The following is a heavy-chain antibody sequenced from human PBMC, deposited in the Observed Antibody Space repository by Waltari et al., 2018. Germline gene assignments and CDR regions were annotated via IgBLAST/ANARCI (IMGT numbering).Heavy chain of an antibody. J-gene: IGHJ5*02. CDR2: IRYDGSNK. D-gene: IGHD6-19*01. CDR3: AKGWAVAGTSWFDP. CDR1: GFTFSSYG. V-gene: IGHV3-30*02. Sequence: LVESGGGVVQPGGSLRLSCAASGFTFSSYGMHWVRQAPGKGLEWVAFIRYDGSNKYYADSVKGRFTISRDNSKNTLYLQMNSLRAEDTAVYYCAKGWAVAGTSWFDPWGQGTLVTVSS.